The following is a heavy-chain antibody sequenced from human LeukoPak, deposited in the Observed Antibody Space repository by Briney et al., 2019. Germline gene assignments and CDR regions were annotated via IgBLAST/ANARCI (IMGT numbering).Heavy chain of an antibody. D-gene: IGHD6-19*01. V-gene: IGHV4-59*01. CDR3: AREGYTSGWYKTDY. J-gene: IGHJ4*02. Sequence: PSETLSLTCTVSGGSISSYYWSWIRQPPGKGLEGIGYIYYSGSTNYNPSLKSRVTMSVDTSKNQFSLRLSSVTAADTAVYYCAREGYTSGWYKTDYWGQGTLVTVSS. CDR1: GGSISSYY. CDR2: IYYSGST.